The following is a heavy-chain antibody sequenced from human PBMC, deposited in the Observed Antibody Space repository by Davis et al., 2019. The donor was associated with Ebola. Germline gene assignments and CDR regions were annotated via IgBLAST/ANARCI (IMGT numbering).Heavy chain of an antibody. CDR1: GFTFDDYA. CDR3: ARGGSSWYAETNWFDP. Sequence: GGSLRLSCAASGFTFDDYAMHWVRQAPGKGLEWVSGISWNSGSIGYADSVKGRFTISRDNSKNTLYLQMNSLRAEDTAVYYCARGGSSWYAETNWFDPWGQGSLVTVSS. CDR2: ISWNSGSI. V-gene: IGHV3-9*01. D-gene: IGHD6-13*01. J-gene: IGHJ5*02.